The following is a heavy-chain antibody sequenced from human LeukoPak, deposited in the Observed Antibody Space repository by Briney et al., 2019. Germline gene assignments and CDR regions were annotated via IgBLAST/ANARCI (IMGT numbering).Heavy chain of an antibody. CDR2: IIPILGIA. Sequence: RASVKGSCKASGGTFSSYTISWVRQAPGQGLEWMGRIIPILGIANYAQKFQGRVTITADKSTSTAYMELSSLRSEDTGVYYCAKLADNWNHDFDHWGQGTLVTVSS. V-gene: IGHV1-69*02. J-gene: IGHJ4*02. CDR1: GGTFSSYT. CDR3: AKLADNWNHDFDH. D-gene: IGHD1-14*01.